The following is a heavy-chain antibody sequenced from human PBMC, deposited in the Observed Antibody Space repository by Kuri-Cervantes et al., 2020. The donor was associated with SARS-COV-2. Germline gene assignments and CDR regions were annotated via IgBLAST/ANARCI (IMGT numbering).Heavy chain of an antibody. V-gene: IGHV1-18*01. D-gene: IGHD4-23*01. CDR3: ARSHTLYGGNSSPWDY. CDR1: GGTVSSYT. CDR2: ISPYNGNT. J-gene: IGHJ4*02. Sequence: ASVKVSCKASGGTVSSYTISWVRKAPGRGLEWMGSISPYNGNTNYAQIVQGRVTMTTDTSANTAYMELRSLRSFDTAVYYCARSHTLYGGNSSPWDYWGQGTLVTVSS.